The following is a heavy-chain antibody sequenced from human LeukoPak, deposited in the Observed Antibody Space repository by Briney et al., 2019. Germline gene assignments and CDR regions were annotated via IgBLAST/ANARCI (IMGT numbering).Heavy chain of an antibody. CDR2: IYYSGST. CDR1: GGSTSSGDYY. V-gene: IGHV4-30-4*01. Sequence: PSQTLSLTCTVSGGSTSSGDYYWSWIRQPPGKGLEWIGYIYYSGSTYYNPSLKSRVTISVDTSKNQFSLKLSSVTAADTAVYYCARAGSLDLVYGMDVWGQGTTVTVSS. D-gene: IGHD1-26*01. CDR3: ARAGSLDLVYGMDV. J-gene: IGHJ6*02.